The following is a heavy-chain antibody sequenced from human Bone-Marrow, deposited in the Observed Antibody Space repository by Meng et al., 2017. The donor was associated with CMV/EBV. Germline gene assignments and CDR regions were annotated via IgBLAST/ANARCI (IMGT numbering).Heavy chain of an antibody. CDR3: AGWDSRHTPFDY. J-gene: IGHJ4*02. D-gene: IGHD6-19*01. CDR2: INSNSGDT. V-gene: IGHV1-2*02. CDR1: GYTFTGYY. Sequence: ASVKVSCKAFGYTFTGYYIHWVRQAPGQGLEWMGWINSNSGDTNYAQKFQGRVTMARDTSISTAYMELSRLRSDDTAVYYCAGWDSRHTPFDYWGQGTLVTVSS.